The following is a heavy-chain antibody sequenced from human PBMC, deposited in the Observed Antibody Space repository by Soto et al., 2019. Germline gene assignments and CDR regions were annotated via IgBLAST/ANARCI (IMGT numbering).Heavy chain of an antibody. CDR3: ARNGNWNYELVDY. V-gene: IGHV1-24*01. Sequence: ASVKVSCKVSGYTLTELFMHWVRQAPGKGLEWMGGFDPEDGETIYAQKFQGRVTMTEDTSTDTAYMELRSLRSDDTAVYYCARNGNWNYELVDYWGQGTLVTVSS. D-gene: IGHD1-7*01. CDR2: FDPEDGET. CDR1: GYTLTELF. J-gene: IGHJ4*02.